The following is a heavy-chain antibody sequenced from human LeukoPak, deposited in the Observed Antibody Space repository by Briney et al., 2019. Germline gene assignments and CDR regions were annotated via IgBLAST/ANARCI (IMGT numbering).Heavy chain of an antibody. CDR1: GFTFSSYA. V-gene: IGHV3-23*01. CDR3: AKVLTGSQDY. CDR2: IGAGGTFT. D-gene: IGHD1-14*01. J-gene: IGHJ4*02. Sequence: GGSLRLSCTASGFTFSSYAMNWVRQAPGKGLEWVSGIGAGGTFTYYADSVKGRFTISRDSSKNTVYLHMKSLRAEDTAVYFCAKVLTGSQDYWGQGTLVTVTS.